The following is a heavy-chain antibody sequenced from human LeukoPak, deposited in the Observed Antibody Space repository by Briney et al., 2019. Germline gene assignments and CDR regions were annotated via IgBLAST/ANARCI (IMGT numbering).Heavy chain of an antibody. D-gene: IGHD2-15*01. CDR2: IKNDGGTT. J-gene: IGHJ3*02. V-gene: IGHV3-74*01. Sequence: GGSLRLSCAASGFTFSSYWMHWVRQPPGKGLVWVSRIKNDGGTTTYADSVKGRFTVSRDNAKNTLYLQMNSLRAEDTAVYYCAKDGGSDPDSFDIWGQGTMVTVSS. CDR1: GFTFSSYW. CDR3: AKDGGSDPDSFDI.